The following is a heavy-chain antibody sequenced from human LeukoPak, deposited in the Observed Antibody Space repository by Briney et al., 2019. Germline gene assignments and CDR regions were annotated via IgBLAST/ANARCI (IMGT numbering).Heavy chain of an antibody. CDR3: ARVPSAVGATTYFDY. Sequence: ASVKVSCKASGYTFTGYYMHWVRQAPGQGLEWMGWINPNSGGTNYAQKFQGRVTMTRDTSISTAYMELSRLRSDDTAVCYCARVPSAVGATTYFDYWGQGTLVTVSS. V-gene: IGHV1-2*02. CDR1: GYTFTGYY. J-gene: IGHJ4*02. CDR2: INPNSGGT. D-gene: IGHD1-26*01.